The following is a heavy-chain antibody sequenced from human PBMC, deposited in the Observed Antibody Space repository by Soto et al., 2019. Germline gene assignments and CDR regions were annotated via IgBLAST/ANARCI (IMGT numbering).Heavy chain of an antibody. V-gene: IGHV4-61*01. CDR1: GGSVSSGSYY. CDR3: ARDHIGGYSYGFDY. D-gene: IGHD5-18*01. Sequence: SETLSLTCTVSGGSVSSGSYYWSWIRQPPGKGLEWIGYIYYSGSTNYNPSLKSRVTISVDTSKNQFSLKLSSVTAADTAVYYCARDHIGGYSYGFDYWGQGTLVTVSS. J-gene: IGHJ4*02. CDR2: IYYSGST.